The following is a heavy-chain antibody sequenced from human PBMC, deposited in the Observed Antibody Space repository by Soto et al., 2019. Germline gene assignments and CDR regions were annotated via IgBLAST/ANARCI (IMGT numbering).Heavy chain of an antibody. V-gene: IGHV3-74*01. CDR3: PSWCGVDV. CDR1: GFTFSSYW. CDR2: ISPDGSST. J-gene: IGHJ6*02. D-gene: IGHD2-15*01. Sequence: EVQLVESGGGLVQPGVSLRLSCAASGFTFSSYWMHWVRQAPGKGLVWVSRISPDGSSTSYADSVNGRFTISSDNAKKSLYLQINSLGAEDTEVYYCPSWCGVDVWGRWTSVTVSS.